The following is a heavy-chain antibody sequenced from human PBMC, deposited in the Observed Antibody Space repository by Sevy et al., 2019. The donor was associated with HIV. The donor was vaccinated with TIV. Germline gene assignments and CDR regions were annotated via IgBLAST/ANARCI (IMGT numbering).Heavy chain of an antibody. J-gene: IGHJ4*02. Sequence: ASVKVSCKVSGYTLIQISMHWVRQAPGRGLEWMGSFDPEDGETIYAQKFQGRLTMTEVTSTDTAYMEMSSLKSEDTAVYYCAATKDYYESSGDPFDYWGQGTLVTVSS. CDR1: GYTLIQIS. D-gene: IGHD3-22*01. CDR3: AATKDYYESSGDPFDY. CDR2: FDPEDGET. V-gene: IGHV1-24*01.